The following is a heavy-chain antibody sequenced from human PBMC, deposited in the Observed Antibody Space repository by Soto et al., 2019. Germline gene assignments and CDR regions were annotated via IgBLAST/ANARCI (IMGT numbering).Heavy chain of an antibody. D-gene: IGHD1-1*01. CDR3: ARGKEGRRAGTYYFDMDV. J-gene: IGHJ6*03. CDR2: IKQDGSEK. V-gene: IGHV3-7*01. CDR1: GFSIRDYW. Sequence: EEQLVESGGGLVQPGGSLRLSCAASGFSIRDYWMTWVRQAPGKGLDWVANIKQDGSEKFYVDSLKGRFTISRDNAKNSVYLLMNSLRADDTAVYYCARGKEGRRAGTYYFDMDVWGKGTTVTLSS.